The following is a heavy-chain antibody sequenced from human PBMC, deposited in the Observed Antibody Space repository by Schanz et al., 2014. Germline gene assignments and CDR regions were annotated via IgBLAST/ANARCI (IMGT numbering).Heavy chain of an antibody. Sequence: QVQLVQSGAEVKKPGASVKVSCKASGYTFTSYYMHWVRQAPGQGLEWMGIINPSGGSTSYAQKFQGRVTMTRDTSTSTVCMELSSLRSDDTAVNYCARDGEAAAGCDYWGQGTLVTVSS. J-gene: IGHJ4*02. D-gene: IGHD6-13*01. CDR3: ARDGEAAAGCDY. V-gene: IGHV1-46*03. CDR1: GYTFTSYY. CDR2: INPSGGST.